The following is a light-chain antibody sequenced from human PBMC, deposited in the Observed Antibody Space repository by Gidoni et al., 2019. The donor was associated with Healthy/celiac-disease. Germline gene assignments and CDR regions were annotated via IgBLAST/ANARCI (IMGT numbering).Light chain of an antibody. CDR3: SSYAGSNKGVV. CDR2: EVS. CDR1: SSDVGGYNY. V-gene: IGLV2-8*01. Sequence: QSALTQPPSAPGSPGQSVTIPCTGTSSDVGGYNYVSWYQQHPGKAPKLMIYEVSQRPSGVPDRFSGSKSGNMASLTVSGLQAEDEADYYCSSYAGSNKGVVFGGGTKLTVL. J-gene: IGLJ2*01.